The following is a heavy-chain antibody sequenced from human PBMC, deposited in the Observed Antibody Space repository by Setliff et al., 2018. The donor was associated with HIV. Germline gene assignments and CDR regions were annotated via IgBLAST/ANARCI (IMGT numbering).Heavy chain of an antibody. CDR3: ATAKEHWLTEGGFDF. CDR2: FDPEDGDT. Sequence: GASVKVSCKVSGYTLTELTMHWVRQAPGKGLEWMGRFDPEDGDTLYAQRFQGRVTMTEDSSTDTAYMELGSLTSDDTAVYYCATAKEHWLTEGGFDFWGQGTLVTVSS. CDR1: GYTLTELT. V-gene: IGHV1-24*01. D-gene: IGHD6-19*01. J-gene: IGHJ4*02.